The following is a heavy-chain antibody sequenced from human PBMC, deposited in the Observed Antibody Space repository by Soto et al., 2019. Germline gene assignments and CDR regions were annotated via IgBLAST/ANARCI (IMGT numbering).Heavy chain of an antibody. V-gene: IGHV4-34*01. CDR3: ARGLGAAAAGRYYYYYYYMDV. Sequence: QVQLQQWGAGLLKPSETLSLTCAVYGGSFSGYYWSWIRQPPGKGLEWIGEINHSGSTNYNPSLTSRVTISLDTSKSQCSLKLSSVTAADTAVYYCARGLGAAAAGRYYYYYYYMDVWGKGTTVTVSS. CDR2: INHSGST. J-gene: IGHJ6*03. D-gene: IGHD6-13*01. CDR1: GGSFSGYY.